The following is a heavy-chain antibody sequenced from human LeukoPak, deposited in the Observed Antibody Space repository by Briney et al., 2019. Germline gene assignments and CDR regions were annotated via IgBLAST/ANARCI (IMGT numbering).Heavy chain of an antibody. Sequence: PSETLSLTCTVSGGSISSGGYYWRWLRQHPGKGLEWIGYIYYSGSTYYNPSLKSRFTISVDTSKNQFSLKLSSVTAADTAVYYCARVLVRGVMFDYWGPGTLVTVSS. CDR1: GGSISSGGYY. D-gene: IGHD3-10*01. V-gene: IGHV4-31*03. CDR3: ARVLVRGVMFDY. CDR2: IYYSGST. J-gene: IGHJ4*02.